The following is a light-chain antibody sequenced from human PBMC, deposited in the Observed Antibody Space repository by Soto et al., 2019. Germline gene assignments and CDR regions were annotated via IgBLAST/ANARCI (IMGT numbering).Light chain of an antibody. Sequence: EISLTQSPGTLSLSPGERATLSCRASQSLGASYLAWYQQKPGQAPRLLIYGASTRATGIPARLSGSGSGTEFTLTISSLQSEDFAVYYCQQYKSWPQKITFGQGTRLEIK. CDR3: QQYKSWPQKIT. CDR2: GAS. CDR1: QSLGASY. V-gene: IGKV3-15*01. J-gene: IGKJ5*01.